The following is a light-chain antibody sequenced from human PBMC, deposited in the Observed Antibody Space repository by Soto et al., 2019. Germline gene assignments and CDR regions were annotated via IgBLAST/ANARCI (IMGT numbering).Light chain of an antibody. CDR2: DVS. CDR1: SSDVGGYNY. Sequence: QSVLTQPRSVSGSPGQSVTISCTGTSSDVGGYNYVSWYQQHPGKAPKLMIYDVSKRPSGVPDRFSGSKSGNTASLTISGLQAEDEADSYCCSYAGSNYVFGTGTKVTVL. J-gene: IGLJ1*01. V-gene: IGLV2-11*01. CDR3: CSYAGSNYV.